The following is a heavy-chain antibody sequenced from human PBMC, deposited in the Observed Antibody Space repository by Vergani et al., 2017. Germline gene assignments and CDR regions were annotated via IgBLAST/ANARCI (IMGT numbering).Heavy chain of an antibody. V-gene: IGHV4-61*02. D-gene: IGHD2/OR15-2a*01. CDR1: GDSLTSDFFY. CDR3: ARGCASNRCPTRGTFEI. CDR2: VHSSGST. J-gene: IGHJ3*02. Sequence: QVQLQESGPGPVKPSQNLSLTCSVSGDSLTSDFFYWTWIRQPAGTRLEWIGRVHSSGSTHYNPSLEGRVSVSMDTAKNEFSLDLQSVTAADTAVYFCARGCASNRCPTRGTFEIWGRGTLVTVSS.